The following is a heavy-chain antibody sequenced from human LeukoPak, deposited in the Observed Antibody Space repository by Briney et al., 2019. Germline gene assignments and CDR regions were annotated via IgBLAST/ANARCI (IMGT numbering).Heavy chain of an antibody. CDR2: SSGSGGNT. J-gene: IGHJ4*02. V-gene: IGHV3-23*01. Sequence: GGSLRLSCAASGFTFSSYAMSWVRQAPGKGLEWVSVSSGSGGNTYYADSVKGRFTISRDNSKNTLYLQMNSLRAEDTAIYYCAKDGKGAPVAGTGYFDYWGQGTLFTVSS. D-gene: IGHD6-19*01. CDR1: GFTFSSYA. CDR3: AKDGKGAPVAGTGYFDY.